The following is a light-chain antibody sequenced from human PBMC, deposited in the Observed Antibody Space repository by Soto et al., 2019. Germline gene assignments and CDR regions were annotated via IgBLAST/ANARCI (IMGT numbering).Light chain of an antibody. CDR1: QSVSSW. Sequence: DIQMTQSPSTLSASVGDRVTITCRASQSVSSWLDWYQQKPGKAPNLLIYAASSLQSGVPSRFSGSGSDTEFPTTIHILHPDDVATYYYQQYNSYSTFGQGTKVEIK. CDR2: AAS. J-gene: IGKJ1*01. V-gene: IGKV1-5*01. CDR3: QQYNSYST.